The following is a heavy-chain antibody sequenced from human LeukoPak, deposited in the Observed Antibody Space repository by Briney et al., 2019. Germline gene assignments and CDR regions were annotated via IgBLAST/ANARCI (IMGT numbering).Heavy chain of an antibody. D-gene: IGHD2-2*01. V-gene: IGHV1-18*01. CDR2: ISPSNGNT. CDR3: ARGTHCSSTSCYLDDAFDI. J-gene: IGHJ3*02. Sequence: ASVKVSCEASGYTFTSYGISWVRQAPGQGLEWMGWISPSNGNTNYAQKLQGRVTMTTGTSTSTAYMELRSLRSDGTAVYYCARGTHCSSTSCYLDDAFDIWGQGTMVTVSS. CDR1: GYTFTSYG.